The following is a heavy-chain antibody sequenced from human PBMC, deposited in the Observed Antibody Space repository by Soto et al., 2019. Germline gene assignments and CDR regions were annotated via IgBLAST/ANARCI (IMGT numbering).Heavy chain of an antibody. CDR1: GGSFTYT. Sequence: ASVKVSCQASGGSFTYTLSWVRQAPGQGLEWMGGIIPIFGTTNYAQKFQGRVTITADESTKTAYMELSNLRSEDTAVYYCARLHSHGTYAMDVWGQGTTVTVSS. V-gene: IGHV1-69*13. D-gene: IGHD5-18*01. CDR3: ARLHSHGTYAMDV. CDR2: IIPIFGTT. J-gene: IGHJ6*02.